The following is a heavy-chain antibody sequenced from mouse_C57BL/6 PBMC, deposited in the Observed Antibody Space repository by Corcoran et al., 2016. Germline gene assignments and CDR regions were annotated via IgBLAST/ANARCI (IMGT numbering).Heavy chain of an antibody. J-gene: IGHJ3*01. D-gene: IGHD2-3*01. CDR1: GYTFTDYY. CDR3: ARSLYDGYYGWFAY. Sequence: EVQLQQSGPELVKPGASVKISCKASGYTFTDYYMNWVKQSHGKSLEWIGDINPNNGGTSYNQKFKGKATLTVDKSSSTAYMELRSLTSEDSAVYYCARSLYDGYYGWFAYWGQGTLVTVSA. V-gene: IGHV1-26*01. CDR2: INPNNGGT.